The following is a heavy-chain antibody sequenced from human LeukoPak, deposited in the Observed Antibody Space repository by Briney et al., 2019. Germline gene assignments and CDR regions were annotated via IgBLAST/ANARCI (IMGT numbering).Heavy chain of an antibody. CDR1: GYTFTGYY. D-gene: IGHD2-2*01. Sequence: VASVKVSCKASGYTFTGYYMHWVRQAPGQGLEWMGRINPNSGGTNYAQKFQGRVTMTRDTSISTAYMELSRLRSDDTAVYYCARESYCTTPSCSHDYWGQGTLVTVSS. V-gene: IGHV1-2*06. J-gene: IGHJ4*02. CDR2: INPNSGGT. CDR3: ARESYCTTPSCSHDY.